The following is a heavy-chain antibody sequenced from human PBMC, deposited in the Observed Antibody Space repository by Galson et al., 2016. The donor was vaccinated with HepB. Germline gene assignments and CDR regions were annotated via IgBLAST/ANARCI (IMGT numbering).Heavy chain of an antibody. CDR2: ITGSGTTM. J-gene: IGHJ4*02. D-gene: IGHD5-18*01. Sequence: SLRLSCAASGFTFSSYWMSWVRQAPGKGLEWISHITGSGTTMYYADSVKGRFTISRDNGNNSLYLQMNSLRAEDTAVYYCARDGGYNYGFPYDYWGQGALVTVSS. CDR3: ARDGGYNYGFPYDY. CDR1: GFTFSSYW. V-gene: IGHV3-48*01.